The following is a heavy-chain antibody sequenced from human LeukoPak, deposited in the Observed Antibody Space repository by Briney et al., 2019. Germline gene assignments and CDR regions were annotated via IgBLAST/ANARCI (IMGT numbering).Heavy chain of an antibody. J-gene: IGHJ3*02. V-gene: IGHV3-23*01. CDR1: GFTFSSYA. CDR3: AKRNITYYYDSSGGARGIDAFDI. CDR2: ISGSGGST. Sequence: PGGSLRLSCAASGFTFSSYAMSWVRQAPGKGLEWVSAISGSGGSTYYADSVKGRFTISRDNSKNTLYLQMNSLRAEDTAVYYCAKRNITYYYDSSGGARGIDAFDIWGQGTMVTVSS. D-gene: IGHD3-22*01.